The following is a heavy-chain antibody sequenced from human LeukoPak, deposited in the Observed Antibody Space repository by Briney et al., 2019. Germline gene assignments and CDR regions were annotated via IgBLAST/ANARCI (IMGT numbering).Heavy chain of an antibody. CDR2: ISVYNGNT. J-gene: IGHJ4*02. Sequence: ASVKVSCKASGYTFTTHGISWVRQASGQGLEWMGWISVYNGNTNFAQKFQGRVIMTIDTYPSTAYMVVRTLRLDDTAVYYCVRDIGTSPYLHDYWGQGTLVTVSS. CDR1: GYTFTTHG. D-gene: IGHD1-1*01. V-gene: IGHV1-18*01. CDR3: VRDIGTSPYLHDY.